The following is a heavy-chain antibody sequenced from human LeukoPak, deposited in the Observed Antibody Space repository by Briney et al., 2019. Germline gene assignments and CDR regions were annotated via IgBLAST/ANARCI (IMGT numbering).Heavy chain of an antibody. CDR2: ISSGSTI. D-gene: IGHD3-22*01. CDR3: ASRYYYDSSGYYYVH. CDR1: GFTFSDYY. Sequence: PGGSLRLSCAASGFTFSDYYMSWIRQAPGKGLEWVSYISSGSTIYYADSVKGRFTISRDNAKNSLYLQMNSLRAEDTAVYYCASRYYYDSSGYYYVHWGQGTLATVSS. J-gene: IGHJ4*02. V-gene: IGHV3-11*01.